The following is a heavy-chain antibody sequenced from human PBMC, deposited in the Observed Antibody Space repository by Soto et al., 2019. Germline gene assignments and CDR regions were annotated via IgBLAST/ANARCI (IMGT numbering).Heavy chain of an antibody. V-gene: IGHV3-23*01. CDR2: VSVSGGST. CDR1: GFNFDNYA. CDR3: AKEGLTAVAGIDY. Sequence: EVQLLESGGGLVQPGGSLRLSCAASGFNFDNYAMSWVRQAPGKGLEWVSTVSVSGGSTHYADSVRGRFTISRDNSKKTLYLQMNSLRAEDTAVYYCAKEGLTAVAGIDYWGQGTLVTVSS. D-gene: IGHD6-19*01. J-gene: IGHJ4*02.